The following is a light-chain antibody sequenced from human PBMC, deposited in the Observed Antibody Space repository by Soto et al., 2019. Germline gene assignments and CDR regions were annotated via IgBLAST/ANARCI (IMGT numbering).Light chain of an antibody. CDR3: QQYNNRPRT. CDR1: QSVSSY. Sequence: TQSPATLSLSLVDRATITCLASQSVSSYLAWYQQKPGQAPRLLIFGASTRATGIPARFSGSGSGTEFTLTIASLQPEDCAIYYCQQYNNRPRTFGQGTKVDNK. J-gene: IGKJ1*01. CDR2: GAS. V-gene: IGKV3-15*01.